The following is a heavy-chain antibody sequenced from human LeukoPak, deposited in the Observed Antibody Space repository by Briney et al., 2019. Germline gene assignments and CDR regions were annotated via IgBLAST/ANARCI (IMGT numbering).Heavy chain of an antibody. Sequence: GGSLRLSCAASGFTFSSCALTWVRQAPGKGLEWVSTISGTGVTTFYADSVRGRFTISRDNSKNTLYLQMNSLRAEDTAVYYCARTGYSSGWPNFDYWGQGTLVTVSS. CDR3: ARTGYSSGWPNFDY. D-gene: IGHD6-19*01. V-gene: IGHV3-23*01. CDR2: ISGTGVTT. CDR1: GFTFSSCA. J-gene: IGHJ4*02.